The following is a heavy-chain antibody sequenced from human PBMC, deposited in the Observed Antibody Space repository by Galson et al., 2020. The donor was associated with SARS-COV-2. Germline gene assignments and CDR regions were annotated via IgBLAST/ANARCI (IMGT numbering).Heavy chain of an antibody. CDR1: GYSFTSYW. D-gene: IGHD4-17*01. CDR2: IYPGDSDT. CDR3: ARPIEDYGGNGGTFDI. Sequence: GESLKISCKGSGYSFTSYWIGWVRQMPGKGLEWMGIIYPGDSDTRYSPSFQGQVTISADKSISTAYLQWSSLKASDTAMYYCARPIEDYGGNGGTFDIWGQGTMVTVSS. J-gene: IGHJ3*02. V-gene: IGHV5-51*01.